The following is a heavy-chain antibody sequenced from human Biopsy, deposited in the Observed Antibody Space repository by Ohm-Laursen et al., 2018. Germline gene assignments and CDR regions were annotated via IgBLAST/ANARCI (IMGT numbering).Heavy chain of an antibody. CDR1: GDSIRNYY. CDR2: IYTIGDT. CDR3: AREDEGLLRALDL. D-gene: IGHD3-3*01. V-gene: IGHV4-4*07. Sequence: GTLSLTCTVSGDSIRNYYWSWIRQPAGKGLEWIGHIYTIGDTTYNPSLESRVTMSLDTSENQFSLKMTSLTAADTAVYFCAREDEGLLRALDLWGQGTMVTVSS. J-gene: IGHJ3*01.